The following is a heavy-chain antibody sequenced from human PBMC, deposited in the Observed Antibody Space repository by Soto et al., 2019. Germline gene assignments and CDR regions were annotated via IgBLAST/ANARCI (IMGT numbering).Heavy chain of an antibody. V-gene: IGHV1-69*13. CDR1: GCTFSSYA. Sequence: SVKVSCKASGCTFSSYAISWVRQAPGQGLEWMGGINPIFATANYAQNFQGRVTITADESTSTAYMELSSLRSEDTAVYYCARVGATYYYGMDVWGQGTTVTVSS. J-gene: IGHJ6*02. D-gene: IGHD1-26*01. CDR2: INPIFATA. CDR3: ARVGATYYYGMDV.